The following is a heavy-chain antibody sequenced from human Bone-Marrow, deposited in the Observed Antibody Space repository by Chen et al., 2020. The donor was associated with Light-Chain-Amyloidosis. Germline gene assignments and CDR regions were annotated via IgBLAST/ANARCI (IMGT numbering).Heavy chain of an antibody. CDR2: IYTSGNT. CDR3: AREGTAMGRGQFLNFFYYMDV. D-gene: IGHD5-18*01. Sequence: GSGPGLVKPSQTLSLTCSVSGASMTNGRHYWSWSRLPAGKGLEWIGRIYTSGNTKYSPSLKSRVTISVDTSKNQFSLKLNSVTAADTAVYYCAREGTAMGRGQFLNFFYYMDVWGKGTTVTVSS. V-gene: IGHV4-61*02. J-gene: IGHJ6*03. CDR1: GASMTNGRHY.